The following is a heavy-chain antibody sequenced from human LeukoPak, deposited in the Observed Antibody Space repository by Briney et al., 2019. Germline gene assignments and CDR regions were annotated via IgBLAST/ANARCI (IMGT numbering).Heavy chain of an antibody. Sequence: SETLSLTRTVSGGSISSDSYYWAWIRQPPGKGLEWIASIYYSGSTYYNPSLKSRVTISVDTSRNQFSLKLSSVTAADTAVYYCASLAVAGLSEGYWGQGTLVIVSS. D-gene: IGHD6-19*01. CDR3: ASLAVAGLSEGY. V-gene: IGHV4-39*01. CDR2: IYYSGST. CDR1: GGSISSDSYY. J-gene: IGHJ4*02.